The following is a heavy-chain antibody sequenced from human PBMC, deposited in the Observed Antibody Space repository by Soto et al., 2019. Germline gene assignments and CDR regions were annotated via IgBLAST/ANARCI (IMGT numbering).Heavy chain of an antibody. CDR2: ISPSSGYI. CDR1: GFTFSSCS. CDR3: VRHLPAIVAPGAGGARSWLDP. Sequence: GGSLRLSCAASGFTFSSCSMNWVRQAPGKGLEWVSSISPSSGYIYYADSVKGRFTISRDNAKNSPYLQMNSLTAEDTAVYYCVRHLPAIVAPGAGGARSWLDPWGLGTL. J-gene: IGHJ5*02. D-gene: IGHD6-13*01. V-gene: IGHV3-21*01.